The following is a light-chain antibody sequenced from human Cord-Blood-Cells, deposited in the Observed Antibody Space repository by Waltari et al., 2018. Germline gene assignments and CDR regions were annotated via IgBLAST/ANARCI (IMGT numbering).Light chain of an antibody. CDR3: QQYNSYSPIT. CDR1: QSISSW. CDR2: KAS. V-gene: IGKV1-5*03. Sequence: DIQMTKSPSTLSASVGDRVTITCRSSQSISSWLAWYQQKPGKAPKLLIYKASSLESGGASRFSGSGSGTEFTLTISSLQPDDFATYYCQQYNSYSPITFGQGTRLEIK. J-gene: IGKJ5*01.